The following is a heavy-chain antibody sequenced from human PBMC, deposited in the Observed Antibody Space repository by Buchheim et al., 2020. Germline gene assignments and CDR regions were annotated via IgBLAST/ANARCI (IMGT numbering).Heavy chain of an antibody. D-gene: IGHD6-13*01. CDR1: GGSFSGYY. Sequence: QVQLQQWGAGLLKPSETLSLTCAVYGGSFSGYYWSWIRQPPGKGLEWIGEINHSGSTNYNPSLKSRVTISVDTSKNQFSLKLSSVTAADTAVYYCARVSRTPMYSSSWYNWFDPWGQGTL. V-gene: IGHV4-34*01. CDR2: INHSGST. J-gene: IGHJ5*02. CDR3: ARVSRTPMYSSSWYNWFDP.